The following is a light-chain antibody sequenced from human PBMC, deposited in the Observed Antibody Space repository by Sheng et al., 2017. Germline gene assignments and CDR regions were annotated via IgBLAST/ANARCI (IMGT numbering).Light chain of an antibody. J-gene: IGKJ4*01. Sequence: DIQMTQSPSTLSASVGDRVTITCRASQSIGSWLAWLQQKPGKAPKVLIYKASSLESGVPSRFSGSGSGTEFTLTISSLQPEDFATYYCQQYYSTLTFGGGTKVETK. CDR2: KAS. CDR1: QSIGSW. V-gene: IGKV1-5*03. CDR3: QQYYSTLT.